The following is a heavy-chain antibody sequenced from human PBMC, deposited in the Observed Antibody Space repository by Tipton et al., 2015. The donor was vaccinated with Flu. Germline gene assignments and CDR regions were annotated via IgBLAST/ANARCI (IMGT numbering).Heavy chain of an antibody. CDR2: ACHSGNT. CDR3: ARRDYSNYVSEPKNWFDS. Sequence: TLSLTCTVSGGSISSYYWSWIRQPAGKGLEWIGNACHSGNTYYNPSLRSRVTISVARSKNQFSLKLSSVTAADTAVYFCARRDYSNYVSEPKNWFDSWGQGTLVTVSS. J-gene: IGHJ5*01. V-gene: IGHV4-59*08. CDR1: GGSISSYY. D-gene: IGHD4-11*01.